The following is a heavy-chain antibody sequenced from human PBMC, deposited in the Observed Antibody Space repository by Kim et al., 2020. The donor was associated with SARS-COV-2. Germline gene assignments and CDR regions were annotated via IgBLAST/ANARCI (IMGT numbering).Heavy chain of an antibody. J-gene: IGHJ6*03. D-gene: IGHD2-2*01. CDR3: ARQLIVVVPAAHYYYYMDV. CDR2: IYYSGST. CDR1: GGSISSYY. V-gene: IGHV4-59*08. Sequence: SETLSLTCTVSGGSISSYYWSWIRQPPGKGLEWIGYIYYSGSTNYNPSLKSRVTISVDTSKNQFSLKLSSVTAADTAVYYCARQLIVVVPAAHYYYYMDVWGKGTTVTVSS.